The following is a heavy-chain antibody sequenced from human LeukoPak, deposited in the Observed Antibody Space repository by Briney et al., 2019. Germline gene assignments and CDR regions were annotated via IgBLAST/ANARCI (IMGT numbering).Heavy chain of an antibody. V-gene: IGHV3-33*03. CDR1: GFTFSSYA. CDR2: VWFGGNNK. J-gene: IGHJ4*02. Sequence: GGSLRLSCAASGFTFSSYAMSWVRQAPGKGLEWVAVVWFGGNNKKYADSVMGRFTISRDDSKNTLYLQMNSLRIEDTAVYYCANRHFWGQGTLVTVSS. CDR3: ANRHF. D-gene: IGHD3-3*02.